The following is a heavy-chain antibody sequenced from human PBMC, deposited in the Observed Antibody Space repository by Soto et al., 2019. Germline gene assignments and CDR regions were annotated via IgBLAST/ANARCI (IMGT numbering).Heavy chain of an antibody. CDR3: AKPPFGGDYTLDY. CDR1: GFTVSSYA. Sequence: GGSLRLSCAASGFTVSSYAMSWVRQAPGKGLEWVSTIGGLGVSTYYADSVKGRFTISRDNSKNTVDLQMNSLRAEDTAVYYCAKPPFGGDYTLDYWGQGALVTVSS. CDR2: IGGLGVST. J-gene: IGHJ4*02. D-gene: IGHD4-17*01. V-gene: IGHV3-23*01.